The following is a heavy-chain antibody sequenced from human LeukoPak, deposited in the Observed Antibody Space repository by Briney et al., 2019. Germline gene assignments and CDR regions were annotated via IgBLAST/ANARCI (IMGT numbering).Heavy chain of an antibody. Sequence: GGSLRLSCAASGLTFSSYGMHWVRQAPGKGLEWVAVISYDGSKQYYADSLKGRFTISRDNSKNTLYLQMNSLRGEDTAVYYCAKMVSSGWHDAFDIWGQGTMVTVSS. V-gene: IGHV3-33*05. CDR1: GLTFSSYG. D-gene: IGHD6-19*01. CDR2: ISYDGSKQ. CDR3: AKMVSSGWHDAFDI. J-gene: IGHJ3*02.